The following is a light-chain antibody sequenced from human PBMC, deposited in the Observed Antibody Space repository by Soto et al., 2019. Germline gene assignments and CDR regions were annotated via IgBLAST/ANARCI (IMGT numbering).Light chain of an antibody. V-gene: IGLV2-14*01. CDR1: SNDVGGHDY. CDR3: SSHSRVNPLVV. J-gene: IGLJ2*01. CDR2: EVN. Sequence: QSALTQPASVSGSPGQTITISCTGTSNDVGGHDYVSWYQQYPGKAPKLMISEVNNRPSGVSNRFSGSKSGNTASLTISGLQAEDEADYYCSSHSRVNPLVVFGGGTKLTVL.